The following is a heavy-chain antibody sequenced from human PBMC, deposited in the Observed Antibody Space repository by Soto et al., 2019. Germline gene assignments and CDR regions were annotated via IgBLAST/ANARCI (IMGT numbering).Heavy chain of an antibody. CDR1: GVTFSSYS. V-gene: IGHV3-21*01. CDR3: ARGKGLDLVY. D-gene: IGHD6-6*01. J-gene: IGHJ4*02. Sequence: GGSLRLACAASGVTFSSYSMNWVRQAPGKGLEWVSSISSSSSYIYYADSVKGRFTISRDNAKNSLYLQMNSLRAEDTAVYYCARGKGLDLVYWGQGTLVTVSS. CDR2: ISSSSSYI.